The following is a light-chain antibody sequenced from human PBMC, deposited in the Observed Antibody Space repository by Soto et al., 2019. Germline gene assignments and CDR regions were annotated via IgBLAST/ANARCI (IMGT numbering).Light chain of an antibody. CDR2: GGS. Sequence: EIVMTQSPATLSVSPGERATLSCRASQSVSSNHLAWYQQKPGQAPRLLIYGGSSRATGIPVRFSGSGSETDFTLTITRLEPEDFGVYYCQQYSSSRTFGQGTKVDI. V-gene: IGKV3-20*01. CDR3: QQYSSSRT. CDR1: QSVSSNH. J-gene: IGKJ1*01.